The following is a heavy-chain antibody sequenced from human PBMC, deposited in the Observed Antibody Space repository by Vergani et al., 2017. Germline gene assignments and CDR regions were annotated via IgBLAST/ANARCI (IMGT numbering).Heavy chain of an antibody. J-gene: IGHJ5*02. CDR3: ARSAGKGGWFDP. Sequence: QVQLVQSGAEVKKPGSSVKVSCKASGGTFSSYTISWVRQAPGQGLEWMGRIIPILGIANYAQKFQGRVPITADKSTSTAYMELSSLRSEDTAVYYCARSAGKGGWFDPWGQGTLVTVSS. V-gene: IGHV1-69*02. D-gene: IGHD6-13*01. CDR1: GGTFSSYT. CDR2: IIPILGIA.